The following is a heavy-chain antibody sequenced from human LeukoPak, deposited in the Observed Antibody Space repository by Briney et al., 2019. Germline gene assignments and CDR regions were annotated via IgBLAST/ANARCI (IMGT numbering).Heavy chain of an antibody. CDR1: GASISSYS. Sequence: SETLSLTCTVSGASISSYSWSWIRQPAGKGLEWIGRIYTSGSTNYNPSLKSRVTISVDTSKNQFSLKLSSVTAADTAVYYCASFFRGDMGYYFDYWGQGTLVTVSS. CDR2: IYTSGST. CDR3: ASFFRGDMGYYFDY. V-gene: IGHV4-4*07. J-gene: IGHJ4*02. D-gene: IGHD3-10*01.